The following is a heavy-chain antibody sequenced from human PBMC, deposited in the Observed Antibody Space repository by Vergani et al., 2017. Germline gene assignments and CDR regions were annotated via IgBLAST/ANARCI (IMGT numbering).Heavy chain of an antibody. CDR3: VRVKGSNWNDHLYDI. V-gene: IGHV3-43D*03. D-gene: IGHD1-1*01. CDR2: ISWDGGST. J-gene: IGHJ3*02. CDR1: GFTFDDYA. Sequence: EVQLVESGGVVVQPGGSLRLSCAASGFTFDDYAMHWVRQAPGKGLEWVSLISWDGGSTYYADSVKGRFTISRDNSKNSLYLQMNSLRAEDTALYYCVRVKGSNWNDHLYDIWGQGTLVTVSS.